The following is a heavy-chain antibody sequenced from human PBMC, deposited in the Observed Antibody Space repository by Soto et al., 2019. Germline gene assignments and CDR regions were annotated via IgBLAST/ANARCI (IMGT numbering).Heavy chain of an antibody. V-gene: IGHV4-59*08. J-gene: IGHJ4*02. CDR1: GGSISSYS. CDR2: VHYSGST. Sequence: SETLSLTCAASGGSISSYSWSWVRQPPGEGLEWIGYVHYSGSTNYTPSLKSRVTISADTSKNQFSLELSSVTAADTAVYYCARSVSAYYDFWGQGTRVTVSS. CDR3: ARSVSAYYDF.